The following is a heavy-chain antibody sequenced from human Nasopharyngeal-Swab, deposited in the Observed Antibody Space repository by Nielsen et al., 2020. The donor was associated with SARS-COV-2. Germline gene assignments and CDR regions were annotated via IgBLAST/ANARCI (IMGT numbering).Heavy chain of an antibody. V-gene: IGHV3-7*01. J-gene: IGHJ6*02. Sequence: GESLKISCAASGFTFSSYWMSWVRQAPGKGLEWVANIKQDGSEKYYVDSVKGRFTISRDNAKNSLYLQMNSLRAEDTAVYYCARSRRYYYGSGAVSDYYHGMDVWGQGTTVTVSS. CDR3: ARSRRYYYGSGAVSDYYHGMDV. CDR1: GFTFSSYW. CDR2: IKQDGSEK. D-gene: IGHD3-10*01.